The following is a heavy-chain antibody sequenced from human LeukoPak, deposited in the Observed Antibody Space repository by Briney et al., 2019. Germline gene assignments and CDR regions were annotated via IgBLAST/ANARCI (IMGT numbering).Heavy chain of an antibody. D-gene: IGHD5-12*01. CDR3: ARVDRVENYFDY. CDR1: GGSINSYY. Sequence: PSETLSLTCTVSGGSINSYYWSSIRQPPGKVLEWIGYIYYSGSTNYNPSLKSRVTISVDTSKNQFSLKLSSVTAADTAVYYCARVDRVENYFDYWGQGTLVTVSS. J-gene: IGHJ4*02. CDR2: IYYSGST. V-gene: IGHV4-59*01.